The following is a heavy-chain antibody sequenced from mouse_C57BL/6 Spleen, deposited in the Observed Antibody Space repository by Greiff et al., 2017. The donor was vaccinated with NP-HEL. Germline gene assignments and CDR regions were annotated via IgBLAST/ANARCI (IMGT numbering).Heavy chain of an antibody. V-gene: IGHV14-4*01. CDR2: IDPENGDT. Sequence: EVQLVESGAELVRPGASVKLSCTASGFNIKDDYMHWVKQRPEQGLEWIGWIDPENGDTEYASKFQGKATITADTSSNTAYLQLSSLTSEDTAVYYCTTGRSDYWGQGTTLTVSS. D-gene: IGHD6-1*01. CDR3: TTGRSDY. CDR1: GFNIKDDY. J-gene: IGHJ2*01.